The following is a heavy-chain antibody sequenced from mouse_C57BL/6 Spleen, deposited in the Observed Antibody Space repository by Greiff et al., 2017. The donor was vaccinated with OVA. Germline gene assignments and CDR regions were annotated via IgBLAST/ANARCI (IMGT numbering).Heavy chain of an antibody. CDR3: ARYYYGSSAWFAY. Sequence: QVQLQQSGAELVMPGASVKLSCKASGYTFTSYWMHWVKQRPGQGLEWIGEIDPSDSYTNYNQKFKGKSTLTVDKSSSTAYMQLSSLTSEDSAVYYCARYYYGSSAWFAYWGQGTLVTVSA. J-gene: IGHJ3*01. CDR2: IDPSDSYT. V-gene: IGHV1-69*01. D-gene: IGHD1-1*01. CDR1: GYTFTSYW.